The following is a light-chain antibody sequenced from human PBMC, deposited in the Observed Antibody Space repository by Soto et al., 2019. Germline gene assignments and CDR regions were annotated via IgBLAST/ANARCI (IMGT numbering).Light chain of an antibody. CDR1: QSLGGN. CDR2: RAS. J-gene: IGKJ1*01. V-gene: IGKV3-15*01. CDR3: QQYNNWPPWT. Sequence: ILMTQSPATLTVSPGDTATLSCRASQSLGGNLAWYQQKPGQAPRLLIFRASSRATGVPARFSASGSGTEFTLTISGLQSEDFAVYYCQQYNNWPPWTFGPGTKVDIK.